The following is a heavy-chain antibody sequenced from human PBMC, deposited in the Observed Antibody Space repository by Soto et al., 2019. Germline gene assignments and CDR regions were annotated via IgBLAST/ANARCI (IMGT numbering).Heavy chain of an antibody. CDR2: INHSGST. D-gene: IGHD5-12*01. CDR3: ARAGYSGYDYHAFDI. J-gene: IGHJ3*02. CDR1: GGSFSGYY. V-gene: IGHV4-34*01. Sequence: PSETLSLTCAVYGGSFSGYYWSWIRQPPGKGLEWIGEINHSGSTNYNPSLKSRVTISVDTSKNQFSLKLSSVTAEDTAVYYCARAGYSGYDYHAFDIWGQGTMVTVSS.